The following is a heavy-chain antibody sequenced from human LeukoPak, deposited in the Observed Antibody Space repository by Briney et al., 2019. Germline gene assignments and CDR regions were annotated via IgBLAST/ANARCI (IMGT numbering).Heavy chain of an antibody. J-gene: IGHJ5*02. CDR1: GYTFYTFADYF. CDR2: INPNSGDS. Sequence: ASVKGSCKASGYTFYTFADYFIHWVRQAPGQGLEWMGWINPNSGDSHHAQKFQGWVTMTRDTSINTVYMDLSRLTYDDTAIYYCAGHSSSSEGWFAPWGQGTLVTVSS. V-gene: IGHV1-2*04. CDR3: AGHSSSSEGWFAP. D-gene: IGHD6-6*01.